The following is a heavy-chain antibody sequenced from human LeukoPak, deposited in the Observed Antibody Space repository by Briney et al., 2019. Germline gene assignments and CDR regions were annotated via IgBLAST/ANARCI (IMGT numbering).Heavy chain of an antibody. CDR1: GDTFSSYA. CDR2: IIPIFGTA. Sequence: GSSVKVSCKASGDTFSSYALNWVRQAPGQGLEWMGGIIPIFGTANYAQKFQGRVTITADKSTSTAHMELSSLRSEDTAVFYCARAFGYDILTGYYYYWGQGTLVTVSS. D-gene: IGHD3-9*01. J-gene: IGHJ4*02. CDR3: ARAFGYDILTGYYYY. V-gene: IGHV1-69*06.